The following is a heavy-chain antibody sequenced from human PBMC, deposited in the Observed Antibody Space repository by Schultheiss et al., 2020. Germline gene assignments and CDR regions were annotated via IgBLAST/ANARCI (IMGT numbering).Heavy chain of an antibody. CDR1: GFTFSSFW. Sequence: GESLKISCVASGFTFSSFWMNWVRQAPGKGLEWVASINQHGSEKYYVDSVKGRFTVSRDNAKNSLYLEMNSLRAEDTAVYYCARDHPDNGLFFDSWGQGTLVTVSS. V-gene: IGHV3-7*01. CDR2: INQHGSEK. CDR3: ARDHPDNGLFFDS. D-gene: IGHD3-16*01. J-gene: IGHJ4*02.